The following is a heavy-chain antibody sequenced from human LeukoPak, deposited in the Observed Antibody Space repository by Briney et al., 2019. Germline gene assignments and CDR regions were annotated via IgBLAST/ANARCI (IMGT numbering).Heavy chain of an antibody. CDR3: AKQGLTTSWLYFDY. CDR2: MGGSDGRI. J-gene: IGHJ4*02. CDR1: GFTFSSYA. V-gene: IGHV3-23*01. D-gene: IGHD2-2*02. Sequence: HPGGSLRLSCAASGFTFSSYAMSWVRQAPGKGLEWVSVMGGSDGRIYYADSVKGRFTISRDNSKNTVYLQLNSLRAEDTAIYYCAKQGLTTSWLYFDYWGQGTLVTVSS.